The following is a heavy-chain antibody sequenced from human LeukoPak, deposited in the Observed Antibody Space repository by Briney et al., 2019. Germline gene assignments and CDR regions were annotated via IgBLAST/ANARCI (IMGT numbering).Heavy chain of an antibody. J-gene: IGHJ4*02. CDR3: ARHGRRTIFDY. CDR1: GGSFSGYY. D-gene: IGHD3-3*01. CDR2: INHSGST. Sequence: SETLSLTCAVYGGSFSGYYWSWIRQPPGKGLEWIGEINHSGSTNYNPSLKSRVTISVNTSKNQFSLKLSSVTAADTAVYYCARHGRRTIFDYWGQGTLVTVSS. V-gene: IGHV4-34*01.